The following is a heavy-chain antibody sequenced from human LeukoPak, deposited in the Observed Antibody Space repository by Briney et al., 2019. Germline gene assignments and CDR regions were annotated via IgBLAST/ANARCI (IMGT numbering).Heavy chain of an antibody. CDR1: GGSISSYY. Sequence: PSETLSLTCTVSGGSISSYYWSWIRQPPGKGLEWIGYIYYSGSTNYNPSLKSRVTISVDTSKNQFSLKLSSVTAADTAVYYCARAGYSSGWYRSKFDPWGQGTLVTVSS. V-gene: IGHV4-59*12. CDR3: ARAGYSSGWYRSKFDP. D-gene: IGHD6-19*01. CDR2: IYYSGST. J-gene: IGHJ5*02.